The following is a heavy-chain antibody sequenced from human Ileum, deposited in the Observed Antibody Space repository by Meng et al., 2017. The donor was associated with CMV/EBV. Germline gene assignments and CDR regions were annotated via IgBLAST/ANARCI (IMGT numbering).Heavy chain of an antibody. CDR3: ARDRVVVVPINRGPTYSYYGMDV. CDR1: GISVSNNY. V-gene: IGHV3-53*01. Sequence: GGSLRLSCAASGISVSNNYINWVRQAPGKGLEWVSIIYSDGSTYYADSVKGRFTISRDNSENTLYLHMGRLGADDTAVYYCARDRVVVVPINRGPTYSYYGMDVWGQGTTVTVSS. CDR2: IYSDGST. D-gene: IGHD2-21*01. J-gene: IGHJ6*02.